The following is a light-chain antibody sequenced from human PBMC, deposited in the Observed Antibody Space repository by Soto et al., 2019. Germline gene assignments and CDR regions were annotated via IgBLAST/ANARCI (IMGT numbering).Light chain of an antibody. Sequence: QSVLTQPPSASGTPGQRVTISCSGSGSSIGTNTVNWYRQLPGTAPKLLIYGNNQRPSGVPDRFSGSESGTSASLAISGLQSEDEAEYYCAAWDDSLNNVLFGGGTKLTVL. CDR3: AAWDDSLNNVL. CDR1: GSSIGTNT. J-gene: IGLJ2*01. CDR2: GNN. V-gene: IGLV1-44*01.